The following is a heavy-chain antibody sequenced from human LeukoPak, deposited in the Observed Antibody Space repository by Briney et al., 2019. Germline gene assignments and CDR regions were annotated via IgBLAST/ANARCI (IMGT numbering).Heavy chain of an antibody. J-gene: IGHJ4*02. D-gene: IGHD3-10*01. CDR3: ARDRGARYYFDY. Sequence: GGSLRLSCAASGFTFSSYWMSWVRQAPGKGLEWVANIKQDGSEKYYVDAVKGRFTISRDNAKNSLYLQMNSLGAEDTAVYYCARDRGARYYFDYWGQGTLVTVSS. CDR2: IKQDGSEK. V-gene: IGHV3-7*01. CDR1: GFTFSSYW.